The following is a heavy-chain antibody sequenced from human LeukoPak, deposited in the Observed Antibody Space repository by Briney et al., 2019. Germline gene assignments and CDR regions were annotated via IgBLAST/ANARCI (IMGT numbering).Heavy chain of an antibody. CDR1: GFTFSSYS. J-gene: IGHJ4*02. CDR2: ITSSSSYI. V-gene: IGHV3-21*01. CDR3: ARNPRYCSGGSCYYFDY. Sequence: GGSLRLSCAASGFTFSSYSMNWVRQAPGKGLEWVSSITSSSSYIYYADSVKGRFTISRDNAKNSLYLQMNSLRAEDTAVCYCARNPRYCSGGSCYYFDYWGQGTLVTVSS. D-gene: IGHD2-15*01.